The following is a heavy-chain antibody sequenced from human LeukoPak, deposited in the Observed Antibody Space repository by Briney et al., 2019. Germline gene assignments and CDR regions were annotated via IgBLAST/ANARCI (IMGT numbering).Heavy chain of an antibody. CDR2: ISSSSSYI. J-gene: IGHJ6*03. CDR1: GFTFSSYS. CDR3: ARDYEDDSSGYYNYYYYYMDV. V-gene: IGHV3-21*01. D-gene: IGHD3-22*01. Sequence: GGSLRLSCAASGFTFSSYSMNWVRQAPGKGLEWVSSISSSSSYIYYADSVKGRFTIPRDNAKNSLYLQMNSLRAEDTAVYYCARDYEDDSSGYYNYYYYYMDVWGKGTTVTVSS.